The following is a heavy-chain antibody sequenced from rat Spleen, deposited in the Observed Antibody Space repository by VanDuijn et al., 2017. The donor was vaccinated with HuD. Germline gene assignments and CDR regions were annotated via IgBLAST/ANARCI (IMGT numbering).Heavy chain of an antibody. D-gene: IGHD5-1*01. CDR2: ITNSGGST. Sequence: EVQLVESGGGLVQPGRSLKLSCAASGFTFSNYGMAWVRQAPTKGLEWVASITNSGGSTYYRDSVKGRFTISRDNAKSTLYLQMDSLRSEDTATYYCTTVDNWDGYVMDAWGQGASVTVSS. J-gene: IGHJ4*01. CDR1: GFTFSNYG. V-gene: IGHV5-27*01. CDR3: TTVDNWDGYVMDA.